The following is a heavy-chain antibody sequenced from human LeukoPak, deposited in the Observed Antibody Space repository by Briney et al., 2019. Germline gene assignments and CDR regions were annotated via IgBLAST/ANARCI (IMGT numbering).Heavy chain of an antibody. Sequence: SETLSLTCTVSGGSISSGGYYWSWIRQHPGKGLEWIGYIYYSGSTYYNPSLKSRVTISVDTSKNQFSLKLSSVTAADTAVYYCARVMQWTNFDYWGQGTLVTASS. CDR1: GGSISSGGYY. V-gene: IGHV4-31*03. D-gene: IGHD6-19*01. CDR3: ARVMQWTNFDY. J-gene: IGHJ4*02. CDR2: IYYSGST.